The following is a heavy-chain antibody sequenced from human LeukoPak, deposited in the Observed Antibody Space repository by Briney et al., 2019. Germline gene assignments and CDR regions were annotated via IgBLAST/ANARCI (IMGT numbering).Heavy chain of an antibody. V-gene: IGHV3-23*01. Sequence: GGSLRLACAASGFTFSNYVMSWVRQAPGKGLEWVSGISGSGVGGNTFYADSVKGRFTISRDDSKNTLYLQMNSLRAEDTAVYYCAKRISAYGYHFDYWGQGTLVTVSS. J-gene: IGHJ4*02. CDR2: ISGSGVGGNT. D-gene: IGHD5-12*01. CDR1: GFTFSNYV. CDR3: AKRISAYGYHFDY.